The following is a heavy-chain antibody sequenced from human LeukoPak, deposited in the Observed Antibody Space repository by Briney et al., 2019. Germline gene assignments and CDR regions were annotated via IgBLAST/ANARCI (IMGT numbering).Heavy chain of an antibody. D-gene: IGHD6-13*01. CDR3: AKGYGSSWYLYFFDY. CDR2: ISGSGGST. Sequence: GGSLRLSCAASGFTFSSYAMSWVRQAPGKGLEWVSAISGSGGSTYYAGSVKGRFTISRDNSKNTLYLQMNSLRAEDTALYYCAKGYGSSWYLYFFDYWGQGTLVTVSS. V-gene: IGHV3-23*01. CDR1: GFTFSSYA. J-gene: IGHJ4*02.